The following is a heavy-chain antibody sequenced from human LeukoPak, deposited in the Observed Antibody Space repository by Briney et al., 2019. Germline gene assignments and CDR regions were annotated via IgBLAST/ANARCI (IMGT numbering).Heavy chain of an antibody. Sequence: GGSLRLSCTASGFTFGDYAMSWFRQAPGKGLEWVGFIRSKAYGGTAEYAASVKGRFTISRDDSKSIAYLQMNSVKTEDTAVYYCTRFPGSSGWYVSYWGQGTLVTVSS. CDR1: GFTFGDYA. J-gene: IGHJ4*02. CDR2: IRSKAYGGTA. D-gene: IGHD6-19*01. CDR3: TRFPGSSGWYVSY. V-gene: IGHV3-49*03.